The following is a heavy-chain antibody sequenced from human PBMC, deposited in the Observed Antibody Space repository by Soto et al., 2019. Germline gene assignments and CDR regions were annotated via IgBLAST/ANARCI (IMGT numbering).Heavy chain of an antibody. CDR2: IFSSGST. V-gene: IGHV4-4*07. Sequence: SETLSLTCTVSGGSITDYSWVWIRQPAGKGLEWIGRIFSSGSTNYNPSLKGGITMSLDTSKNQFSLKLNSATATDSAVYFCARDQGVVVTADNWFDPWGQGILVTVSS. CDR3: ARDQGVVVTADNWFDP. D-gene: IGHD2-21*02. CDR1: GGSITDYS. J-gene: IGHJ5*02.